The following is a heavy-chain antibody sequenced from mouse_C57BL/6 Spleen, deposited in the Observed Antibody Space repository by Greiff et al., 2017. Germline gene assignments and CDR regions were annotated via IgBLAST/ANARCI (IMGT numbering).Heavy chain of an antibody. D-gene: IGHD1-1*01. CDR1: GYAFSSSW. CDR3: ARDGSSYLDAMDY. V-gene: IGHV1-82*01. CDR2: FYPGVGDT. J-gene: IGHJ4*01. Sequence: QVQLQQSGPELVKPGAPVQISCKASGYAFSSSWLNWVKQRPGMGLDWFGRFYPGVGDTNYNGKFKGKATLTADKSSSTAYMQLSSLTSEDSAVYFCARDGSSYLDAMDYWGQGTSVTVSS.